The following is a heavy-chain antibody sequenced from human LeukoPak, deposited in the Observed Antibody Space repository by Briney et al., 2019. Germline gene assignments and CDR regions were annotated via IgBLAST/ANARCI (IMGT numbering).Heavy chain of an antibody. CDR1: GGTFSSYA. V-gene: IGHV1-69*13. D-gene: IGHD1-1*01. CDR3: ARSRHLGWNDAFDI. Sequence: ASVKVSCKASGGTFSSYANSWVRQAPGQGLEWMGGIIPIFGTANYAQKFQGRVTITADESTSTAYMELSSLGSEDTAVYYCARSRHLGWNDAFDIWGQGTMVTVSS. J-gene: IGHJ3*02. CDR2: IIPIFGTA.